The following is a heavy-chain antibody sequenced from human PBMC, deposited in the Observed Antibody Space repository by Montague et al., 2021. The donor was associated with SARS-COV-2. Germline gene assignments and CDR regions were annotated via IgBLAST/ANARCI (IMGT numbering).Heavy chain of an antibody. CDR3: ARWDPQTLTLIGLRGKSASDY. J-gene: IGHJ4*02. CDR1: GGSFSGYY. CDR2: INHSGTT. V-gene: IGHV4-34*01. D-gene: IGHD4-23*01. Sequence: SETLSLTCAVYGGSFSGYYWTWIRQSPGKGLEWIAEINHSGTTNYNFNPSLRSRVTIAVDTSKIQFSLKLSSVTAADTGVYYCARWDPQTLTLIGLRGKSASDYWGQGTLVTASS.